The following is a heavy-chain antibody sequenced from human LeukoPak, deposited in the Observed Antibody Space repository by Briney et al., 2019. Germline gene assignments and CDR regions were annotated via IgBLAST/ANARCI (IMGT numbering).Heavy chain of an antibody. CDR2: IVVGSGNT. CDR3: AAYAGGRIDY. V-gene: IGHV1-58*01. Sequence: SVKVSCKASGFTFTSPAVQWVRQARGQRLEWIGWIVVGSGNTNYAQKFQERVTITRDMSTSTAYMELSSLRSEDTAVYYCAAYAGGRIDYWGQGTLVTVSS. CDR1: GFTFTSPA. J-gene: IGHJ4*02. D-gene: IGHD4-23*01.